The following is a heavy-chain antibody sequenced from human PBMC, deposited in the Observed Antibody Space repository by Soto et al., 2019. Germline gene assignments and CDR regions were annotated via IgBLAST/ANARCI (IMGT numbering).Heavy chain of an antibody. J-gene: IGHJ6*02. CDR2: ISSSGSTI. CDR1: GFTFSSYE. D-gene: IGHD6-13*01. Sequence: GGSLRLSCATSGFTFSSYEMNWVRQAPGKGLEWVSYISSSGSTIYYADSVKGRFTISRDNAKDSLYLQMDSLRAEDTAVYYCARDQEAGSFFPYYYGMDVWGQGTTVTVSS. CDR3: ARDQEAGSFFPYYYGMDV. V-gene: IGHV3-48*03.